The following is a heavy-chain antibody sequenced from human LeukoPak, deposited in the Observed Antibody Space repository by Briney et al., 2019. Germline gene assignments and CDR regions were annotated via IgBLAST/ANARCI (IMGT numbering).Heavy chain of an antibody. CDR1: GFTFSSYW. V-gene: IGHV3-74*01. D-gene: IGHD3-22*01. CDR3: ARGAPYSSSWYLYYDSSGPDY. J-gene: IGHJ4*02. CDR2: INSDGSST. Sequence: GGSLRLSCAASGFTFSSYWMHWVRQAQGKGLVWVSRINSDGSSTSYADSVKGRFTISRDNAKNTLYLQMYSLRAEDTVVYCCARGAPYSSSWYLYYDSSGPDYWGQGTLVTVSS.